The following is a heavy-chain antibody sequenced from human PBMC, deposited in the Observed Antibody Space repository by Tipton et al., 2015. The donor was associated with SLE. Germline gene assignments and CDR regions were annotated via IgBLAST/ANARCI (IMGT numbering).Heavy chain of an antibody. V-gene: IGHV3-66*02. CDR2: IYSGGSA. CDR3: ARDYYDSALGAFDM. CDR1: GFSISSFA. D-gene: IGHD3-22*01. J-gene: IGHJ3*02. Sequence: SLRLSCAASGFSISSFAMSWVRQAPGKGLEWVSVIYSGGSAYHADSVKGRFTISRDIFRNTLYLQMNSLRSEDTAVYYCARDYYDSALGAFDMWGQGTMVTVSS.